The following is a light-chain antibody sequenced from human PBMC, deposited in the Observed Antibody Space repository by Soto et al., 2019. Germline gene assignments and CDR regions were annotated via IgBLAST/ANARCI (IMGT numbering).Light chain of an antibody. Sequence: EIVLTQSPGTLSLSPGERATLSCRASQSISSSYLGWYQQTPGQAPRLLIYAASSRATGIPDRFSGSGSGTDFTLTISRLEPEDFAVYYCQQYGSSSYTFGQGTQLEIK. CDR2: AAS. V-gene: IGKV3-20*01. CDR1: QSISSSY. CDR3: QQYGSSSYT. J-gene: IGKJ2*01.